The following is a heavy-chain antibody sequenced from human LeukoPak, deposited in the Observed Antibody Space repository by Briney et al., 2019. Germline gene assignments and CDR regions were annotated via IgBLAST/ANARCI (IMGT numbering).Heavy chain of an antibody. J-gene: IGHJ5*02. V-gene: IGHV3-21*01. CDR1: GFTFSSYS. CDR2: ISSSRSYI. CDR3: ARDPRAYYDFWSGYPYPS. Sequence: GGSLRLSCAASGFTFSSYSMNWVRQAPGKGLEWVSSISSSRSYIYYADSVKGRFTISRDNAKNSLYLQMNSLRAEDTAVYYCARDPRAYYDFWSGYPYPSWGQGTLVTVSS. D-gene: IGHD3-3*01.